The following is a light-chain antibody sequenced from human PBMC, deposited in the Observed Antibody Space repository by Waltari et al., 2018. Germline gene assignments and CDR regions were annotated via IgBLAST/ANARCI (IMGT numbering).Light chain of an antibody. CDR3: QQRTSWPLT. CDR2: EAS. Sequence: EIVLTQYPATLSLSPGERATLYCRASQSISSNLGWYQQKPGQAPRLLIHEASKRATGIPAGFLGSGSGTDFTLTISSLEAEDFAVYYCQQRTSWPLTFGGGTRVEVK. J-gene: IGKJ4*01. V-gene: IGKV3-11*01. CDR1: QSISSN.